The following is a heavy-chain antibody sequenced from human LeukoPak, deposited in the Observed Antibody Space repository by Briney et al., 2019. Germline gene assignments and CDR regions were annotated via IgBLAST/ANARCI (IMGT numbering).Heavy chain of an antibody. CDR3: AKDLPSYNWNDSGAFDI. V-gene: IGHV3-30*02. Sequence: GGSLRLSCAASGFTFSSYGMHWVRQAPGKGLEWVAFIRYDGSNKYYADSVKGRFTISRDNSKNTLYLQMNSLRAEDTAVYYCAKDLPSYNWNDSGAFDIWGQGTMVTVSS. D-gene: IGHD1-1*01. J-gene: IGHJ3*02. CDR2: IRYDGSNK. CDR1: GFTFSSYG.